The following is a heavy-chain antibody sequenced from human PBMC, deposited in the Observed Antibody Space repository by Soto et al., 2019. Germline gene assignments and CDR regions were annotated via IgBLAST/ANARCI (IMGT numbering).Heavy chain of an antibody. CDR2: ISYDGSNK. CDR3: AKGGPGGSQYYFDY. Sequence: QVQLVESGGGVVQPGRSLRLSCAASGFTFSSYGMHWVRQAPGKGLEWVAVISYDGSNKYYADSVKGRFTISRDNSKNTLYLQMNSLRAEDTAVYYCAKGGPGGSQYYFDYWGQGTLVTVSS. CDR1: GFTFSSYG. V-gene: IGHV3-30*18. D-gene: IGHD3-10*01. J-gene: IGHJ4*02.